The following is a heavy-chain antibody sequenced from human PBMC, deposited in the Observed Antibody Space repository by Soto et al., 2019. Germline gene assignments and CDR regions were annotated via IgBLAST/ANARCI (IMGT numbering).Heavy chain of an antibody. Sequence: ASDTVSRNTSAYCFTDYHVHCWREGAGQGLERMGWINPKTGDTNYAPKFQDRVTMTSDTSISTVHIELSRLASDDAAVYYCARDEGGSTVAAVGLDVWGQGTLVTVSS. CDR1: AYCFTDYH. J-gene: IGHJ4*02. V-gene: IGHV1-2*02. D-gene: IGHD2-2*01. CDR2: INPKTGDT. CDR3: ARDEGGSTVAAVGLDV.